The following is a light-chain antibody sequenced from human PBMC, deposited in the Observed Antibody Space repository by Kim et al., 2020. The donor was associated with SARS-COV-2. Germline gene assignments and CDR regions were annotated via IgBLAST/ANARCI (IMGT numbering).Light chain of an antibody. CDR3: QQRSAWPLA. V-gene: IGKV3-11*01. CDR2: EAS. CDR1: QSVSSY. Sequence: PGDRATLSCRASQSVSSYFAWYQQKAGQPPRLLIDEASNRATGIPTRFSGSGYGTDFTLTIYSLEPEDFAVYYCQQRSAWPLAFGGGTKVDIK. J-gene: IGKJ4*01.